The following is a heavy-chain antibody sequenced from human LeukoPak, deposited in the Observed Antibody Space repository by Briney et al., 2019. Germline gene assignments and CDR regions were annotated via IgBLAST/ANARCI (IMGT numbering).Heavy chain of an antibody. CDR2: INPSGGST. CDR3: ARDIDDFWSGYYSFDY. D-gene: IGHD3-3*01. Sequence: GASVKVSCKASGYTFTSYYMHWVRQAPGQGLEWMGIINPSGGSTSYAQKFQGRVTMTRDTSTSTVYMELSSLRSEDTAVYYCARDIDDFWSGYYSFDYWGQGTPVTVSS. J-gene: IGHJ4*02. CDR1: GYTFTSYY. V-gene: IGHV1-46*01.